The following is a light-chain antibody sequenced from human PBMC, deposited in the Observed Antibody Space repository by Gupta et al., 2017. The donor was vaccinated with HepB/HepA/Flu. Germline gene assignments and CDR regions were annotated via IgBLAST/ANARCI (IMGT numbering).Light chain of an antibody. Sequence: EIVLTQSPGTLSLSPGERATLSCRASQSIRSNYLAWYQQKPGQAPRLLIYGASRRATGIPDRFSGSGSGTDFTLTVSRLEPEDFAVYYCQQYDDSLWTFGQGTKVEIK. J-gene: IGKJ1*01. CDR2: GAS. CDR3: QQYDDSLWT. V-gene: IGKV3-20*01. CDR1: QSIRSNY.